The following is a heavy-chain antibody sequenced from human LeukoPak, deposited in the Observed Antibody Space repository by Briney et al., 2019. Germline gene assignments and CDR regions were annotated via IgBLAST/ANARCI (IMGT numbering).Heavy chain of an antibody. D-gene: IGHD2-2*01. CDR1: GFTFSSYW. CDR3: ARDDCSSISCYHNWFDP. CDR2: IKQGGSEK. V-gene: IGHV3-7*01. Sequence: GGSLRLSCAASGFTFSSYWMSWVRQAPGKGLEWVANIKQGGSEKYYVDSVKGRFTISRDNAKNSLYLQITTLRAEDTAVYYCARDDCSSISCYHNWFDPWGQGPLVTVSS. J-gene: IGHJ5*02.